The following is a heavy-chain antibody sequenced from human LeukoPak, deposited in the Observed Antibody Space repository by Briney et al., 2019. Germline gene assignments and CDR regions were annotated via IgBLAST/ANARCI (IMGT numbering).Heavy chain of an antibody. D-gene: IGHD3-22*01. V-gene: IGHV4-34*01. CDR1: GGSFSGYY. Sequence: NPSETLSLTCAVYGGSFSGYYWSWIRQPPGKGLEWIGEINHSGSTNYNPSLKSRVTISVDTSKNQFSLKLSSVTAADTAVYYCAREPPDSSGYYYFDYWGQGTLVTVSS. J-gene: IGHJ4*02. CDR3: AREPPDSSGYYYFDY. CDR2: INHSGST.